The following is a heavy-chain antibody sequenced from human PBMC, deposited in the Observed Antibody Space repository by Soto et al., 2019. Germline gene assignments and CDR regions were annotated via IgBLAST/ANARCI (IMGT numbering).Heavy chain of an antibody. J-gene: IGHJ5*02. Sequence: QLQLQESGPGLVKPSETLSLTCTVSGGSINDDTYYWGWIRQPPGKGLEWIGSISYSGTSSYNPSLDSRVPMSVDTSKKQLPRRLRSVTAAHTAVYYCARLHCHSHNCVTLGPWGQGTLVIVCS. CDR2: ISYSGTS. CDR3: ARLHCHSHNCVTLGP. D-gene: IGHD1-1*01. V-gene: IGHV4-39*01. CDR1: GGSINDDTYY.